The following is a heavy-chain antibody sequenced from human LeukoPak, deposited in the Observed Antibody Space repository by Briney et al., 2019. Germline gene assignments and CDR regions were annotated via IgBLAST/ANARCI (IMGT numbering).Heavy chain of an antibody. CDR1: GFTFSNYA. V-gene: IGHV3-23*01. J-gene: IGHJ4*02. D-gene: IGHD2-15*01. Sequence: GGSLRLSCAASGFTFSNYAMNWVRQAPGKGLEWVPGLSGSGDNTFYADSVKGRFTISRDNSKYTLYLQMSSLRAEDTAVYYCATGCRGGSCTDSGFDYWGQGTLVTVSS. CDR3: ATGCRGGSCTDSGFDY. CDR2: LSGSGDNT.